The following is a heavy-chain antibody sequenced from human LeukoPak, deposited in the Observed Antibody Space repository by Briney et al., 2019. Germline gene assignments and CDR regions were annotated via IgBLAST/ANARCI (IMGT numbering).Heavy chain of an antibody. D-gene: IGHD5-18*01. J-gene: IGHJ4*02. CDR2: IYSGGST. CDR1: GFSVSSNY. CDR3: LRVGYSYGYGDWNHFDY. Sequence: PVGSLRLSCAASGFSVSSNYMSWVRQAPGKGLEWVSIIYSGGSTYYADSVKGRFTISRDNSKNTLYLQMNSLRAEDKAVYFCLRVGYSYGYGDWNHFDYWGQGNLVTVSS. V-gene: IGHV3-66*02.